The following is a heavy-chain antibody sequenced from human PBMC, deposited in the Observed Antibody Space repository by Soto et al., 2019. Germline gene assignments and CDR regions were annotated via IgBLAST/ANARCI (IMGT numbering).Heavy chain of an antibody. Sequence: GGSLRLSCAASGFTFSSYAMSWVRQAPGKGMEWVSAISGSGGSTYYADSVKGRFTISRDNSKNTLYLQMNSLRAEDTAVYYCAKDSYCSGGSCYHYYYYYGMDVWGQGTTVTVSS. CDR3: AKDSYCSGGSCYHYYYYYGMDV. CDR2: ISGSGGST. V-gene: IGHV3-23*01. D-gene: IGHD2-15*01. CDR1: GFTFSSYA. J-gene: IGHJ6*02.